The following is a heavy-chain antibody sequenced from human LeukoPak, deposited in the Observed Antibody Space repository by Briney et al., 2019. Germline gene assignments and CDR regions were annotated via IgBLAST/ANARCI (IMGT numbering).Heavy chain of an antibody. Sequence: GGSLRLSCAASGFTFSDYYMSWIRQAPGKGLEWVSYISSSGSTIYYADSVKGRFTICSDNAKNSLYLQMNSLRAADTAVYYCAREGRKSRGVDIVRKKETGYYYYMDVWGKGTTVSVSS. V-gene: IGHV3-11*01. D-gene: IGHD2-15*01. CDR3: AREGRKSRGVDIVRKKETGYYYYMDV. CDR1: GFTFSDYY. J-gene: IGHJ6*03. CDR2: ISSSGSTI.